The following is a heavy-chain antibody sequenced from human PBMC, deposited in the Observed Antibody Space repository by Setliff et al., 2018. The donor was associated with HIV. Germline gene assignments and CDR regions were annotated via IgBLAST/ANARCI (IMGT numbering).Heavy chain of an antibody. V-gene: IGHV4-34*01. CDR1: GGSLSGYH. CDR3: AAPRGMSTILVY. D-gene: IGHD3-9*01. J-gene: IGHJ4*02. CDR2: INHSGST. Sequence: SETLSLTCAVYGGSLSGYHWSWIRQSPGKGLEWIGEINHSGSTNYNPSLKSRVIISIDTSKKQFSLKLASVTAADTATYYCAAPRGMSTILVYWGQGSLVTVSS.